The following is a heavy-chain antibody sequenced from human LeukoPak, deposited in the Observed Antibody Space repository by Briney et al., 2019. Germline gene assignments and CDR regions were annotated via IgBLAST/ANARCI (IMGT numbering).Heavy chain of an antibody. CDR3: ARTENSGTVDY. V-gene: IGHV3-33*01. CDR2: IWYDGSNK. Sequence: GGSLRLSCAASGFTFSSYGMHWVRQAPGKGLEWVAVIWYDGSNKYYADSVKGRFTISRDNSKNTLYLQMNSLRAEDTAVYYCARTENSGTVDYWGQGTLVTVSS. CDR1: GFTFSSYG. J-gene: IGHJ4*02. D-gene: IGHD1-7*01.